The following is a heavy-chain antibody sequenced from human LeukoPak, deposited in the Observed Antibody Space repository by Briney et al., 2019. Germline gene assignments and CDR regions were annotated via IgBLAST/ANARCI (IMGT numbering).Heavy chain of an antibody. CDR3: ARGGARSGFDP. Sequence: SSETLSLTCTVSGGSISSYYWSWIRQPPGKGLEWIGYIYTSGSTNYNPSLKSRVTISVDTFKNQFSLKMSSVTAADTAVYYCARGGARSGFDPWGQGTLVTVSS. CDR1: GGSISSYY. V-gene: IGHV4-4*09. CDR2: IYTSGST. J-gene: IGHJ5*02.